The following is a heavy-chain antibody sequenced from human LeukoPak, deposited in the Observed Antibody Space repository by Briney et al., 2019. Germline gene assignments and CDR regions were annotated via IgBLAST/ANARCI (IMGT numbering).Heavy chain of an antibody. J-gene: IGHJ4*02. CDR3: APNFWSGYVTDY. CDR2: ISSSGNMI. CDR1: GFTFSSYS. Sequence: GGSLRLSCAASGFTFSSYSMNWVRQAPGKGLEWVSYISSSGNMIYYADSVMGRFTISRDNAKNSLYLQMNSLRDDDTAVYFCAPNFWSGYVTDYWGQGTLVTVSS. V-gene: IGHV3-48*02. D-gene: IGHD3-3*01.